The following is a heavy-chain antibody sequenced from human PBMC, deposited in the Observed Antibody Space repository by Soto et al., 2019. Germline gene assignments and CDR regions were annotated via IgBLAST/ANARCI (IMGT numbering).Heavy chain of an antibody. CDR3: AREYKDYDFWSGYRPLTSYGMDV. CDR2: IYYSGST. V-gene: IGHV4-59*01. CDR1: GGSISSYY. D-gene: IGHD3-3*01. Sequence: SETLSLTCTVSGGSISSYYWSWIRQPPGKGLEWIGYIYYSGSTNYNPSLKCRVTISVDTSKNQFSLKLSSVTAADTAVYYCAREYKDYDFWSGYRPLTSYGMDVWGQGTTVTVSS. J-gene: IGHJ6*02.